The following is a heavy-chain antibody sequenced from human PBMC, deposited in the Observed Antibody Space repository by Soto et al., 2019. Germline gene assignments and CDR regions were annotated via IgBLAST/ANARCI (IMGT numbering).Heavy chain of an antibody. Sequence: ASVKVSWKASGYTFTSYGISWVRQAPGQGLDWMGWISGYNGNTKYAQKLQGRVTMTTDTSTSTAYMELGSLSSDDTAVYYCARDLGRQIVAYWGQGTLVTVSS. CDR1: GYTFTSYG. CDR3: ARDLGRQIVAY. CDR2: ISGYNGNT. J-gene: IGHJ4*02. V-gene: IGHV1-18*01. D-gene: IGHD3-22*01.